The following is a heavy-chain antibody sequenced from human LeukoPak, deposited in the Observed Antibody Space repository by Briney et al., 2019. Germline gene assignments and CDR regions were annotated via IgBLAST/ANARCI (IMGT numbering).Heavy chain of an antibody. J-gene: IGHJ6*03. CDR2: IIPIFGTA. V-gene: IGHV1-69*06. CDR1: GGTFSSYA. CDR3: ASKGPHTRYYYYYYMDV. Sequence: SVKVSCKASGGTFSSYAISWVRQAPGQGLEWMGGIIPIFGTANYAQKFQGRVTITADKSTSTAYMELSSLRSEDTAVYHCASKGPHTRYYYYYYMDVWGKGTTVTVSS.